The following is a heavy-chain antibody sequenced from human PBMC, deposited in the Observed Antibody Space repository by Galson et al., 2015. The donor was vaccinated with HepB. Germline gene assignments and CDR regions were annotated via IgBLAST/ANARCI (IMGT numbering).Heavy chain of an antibody. V-gene: IGHV1-18*04. CDR1: GYTFTSYG. J-gene: IGHJ4*02. CDR2: ISAYNGNT. D-gene: IGHD5-24*01. Sequence: SVKVSCKASGYTFTSYGISWVRQAPGQGLEWMGWISAYNGNTNYAQKLQGRVTMTTDTSTSTAYMEPRSLRSDDTAVYYCARDGGRLEDGYNYPPLEYFDYWGQGTLVTVSS. CDR3: ARDGGRLEDGYNYPPLEYFDY.